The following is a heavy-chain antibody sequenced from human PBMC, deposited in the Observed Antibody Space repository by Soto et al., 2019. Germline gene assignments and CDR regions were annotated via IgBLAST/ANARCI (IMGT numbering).Heavy chain of an antibody. CDR3: AKDLYGSGSPYDY. CDR1: GYTFTSYD. D-gene: IGHD3-10*01. J-gene: IGHJ4*02. Sequence: GASVKVSCKASGYTFTSYDINWVRQATGQGLEWMGWMNPNSGNTGYAQKFQGRVTMTRNTSISTAYMELSSLRSEDTAVYYCAKDLYGSGSPYDYWGQGTLVTVSS. CDR2: MNPNSGNT. V-gene: IGHV1-8*01.